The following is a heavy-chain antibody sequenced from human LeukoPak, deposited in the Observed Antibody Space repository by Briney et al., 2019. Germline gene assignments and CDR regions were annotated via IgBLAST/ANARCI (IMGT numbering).Heavy chain of an antibody. J-gene: IGHJ4*02. CDR1: GYTFTSYY. CDR3: ARDPNGGLHDSYFDY. D-gene: IGHD4-23*01. V-gene: IGHV1-46*01. CDR2: INPSGGST. Sequence: GASVKVSCKASGYTFTSYYMHWVRQAPGQGLEWMGIINPSGGSTSYAQKFQGRVTMTRDTSTSTVCMELSSLRSEDTAVYYCARDPNGGLHDSYFDYWGQGTLVTVSS.